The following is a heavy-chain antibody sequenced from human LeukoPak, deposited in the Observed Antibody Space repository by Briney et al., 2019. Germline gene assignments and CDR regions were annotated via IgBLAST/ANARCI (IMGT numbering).Heavy chain of an antibody. Sequence: PSEAPSLTCTVSGGSISSYYWSWIRQPAGKGLEWIGRIYTSGSTNYNPSLKSRVTMSVDTSKNQFSLNLSSVTAADTAVYYCAREGGSSGWRSVDYWGQGTLVTVSS. CDR2: IYTSGST. D-gene: IGHD6-19*01. CDR3: AREGGSSGWRSVDY. J-gene: IGHJ4*02. CDR1: GGSISSYY. V-gene: IGHV4-4*07.